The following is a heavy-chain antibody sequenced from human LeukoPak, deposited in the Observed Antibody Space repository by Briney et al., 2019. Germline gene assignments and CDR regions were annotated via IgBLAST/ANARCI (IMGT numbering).Heavy chain of an antibody. D-gene: IGHD3-10*01. J-gene: IGHJ4*02. CDR3: TRDQWFGTKTADY. CDR1: GFTFGDYA. CDR2: IRSKAYGGTT. V-gene: IGHV3-49*03. Sequence: GGSLRLSCTASGFTFGDYAMSWFRQAPGKGLEWVGFIRSKAYGGTTEYAASVKGRFTISRDDSKSIAYLQMNSLKTEDTAVYYCTRDQWFGTKTADYWGQGTLVTVSS.